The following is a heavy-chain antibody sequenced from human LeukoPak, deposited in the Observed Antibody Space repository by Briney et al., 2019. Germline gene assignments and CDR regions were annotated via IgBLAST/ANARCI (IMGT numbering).Heavy chain of an antibody. J-gene: IGHJ4*02. CDR2: IYYSGST. Sequence: KPSETLSLTCTVSGGSINSYYWNWIRQPPGKGLEWIAYIYYSGSTNYNPSLKSRVTISVDTSKNQFSLKLTSVTAADTAVYYCARSANRGGSGWYYLDYWGQGTLVTVSS. V-gene: IGHV4-59*01. D-gene: IGHD6-19*01. CDR1: GGSINSYY. CDR3: ARSANRGGSGWYYLDY.